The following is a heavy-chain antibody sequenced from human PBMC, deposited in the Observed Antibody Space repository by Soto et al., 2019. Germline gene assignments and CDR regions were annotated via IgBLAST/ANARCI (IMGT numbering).Heavy chain of an antibody. J-gene: IGHJ6*02. Sequence: ASVKVSCKASGYTFTIYGISWVRQAPGQGLEWMGWISAYNGNTNYAQKLQGRVTMTTDTSTSTAYMELRSLRSDDTAVYYCAREVAAAGYYYYGMDVWGQGTTVTVSS. CDR1: GYTFTIYG. D-gene: IGHD6-13*01. CDR2: ISAYNGNT. V-gene: IGHV1-18*01. CDR3: AREVAAAGYYYYGMDV.